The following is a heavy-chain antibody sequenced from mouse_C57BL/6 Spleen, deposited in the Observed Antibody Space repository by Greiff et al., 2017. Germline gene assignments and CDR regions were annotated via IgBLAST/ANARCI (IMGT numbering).Heavy chain of an antibody. Sequence: QVQLQQSGPELVKPGASVKISCKASGYAFSSSWMNWVKQRPGKGLEWIGRIYPGDGDTNYNGKFKGKATLTADKSSSTAYMQLSSLTSEDSAVXFCASQLTGNYFDYWGQGTTLTVSS. J-gene: IGHJ2*01. CDR1: GYAFSSSW. CDR3: ASQLTGNYFDY. CDR2: IYPGDGDT. D-gene: IGHD4-1*01. V-gene: IGHV1-82*01.